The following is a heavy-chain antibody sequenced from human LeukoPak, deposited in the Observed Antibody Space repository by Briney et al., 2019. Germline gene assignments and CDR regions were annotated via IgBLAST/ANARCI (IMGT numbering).Heavy chain of an antibody. Sequence: SETLSLTCAVYGVSFSGYYWSWIRQPPGKGLEWIGEINHSGSTNYNPSLKSRVTISVDTSKNQFSLKLSSVTAADTAVYYCASKIPNSSGSRYKPRNAFDIWGQGTMVTVSS. CDR2: INHSGST. D-gene: IGHD3-22*01. V-gene: IGHV4-34*01. J-gene: IGHJ3*02. CDR1: GVSFSGYY. CDR3: ASKIPNSSGSRYKPRNAFDI.